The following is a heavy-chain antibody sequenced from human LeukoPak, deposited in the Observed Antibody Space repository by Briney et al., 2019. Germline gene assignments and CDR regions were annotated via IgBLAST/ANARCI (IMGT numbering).Heavy chain of an antibody. CDR1: GFTFSSYW. CDR2: INTDGSST. J-gene: IGHJ4*02. CDR3: AKGSSNWRDYYYFDY. Sequence: GGSLRLSCAASGFTFSSYWMHWVRQAPGKGLVWVSRINTDGSSTSYADSVKGRFTISRDNAKNTLYLQMNSLSAEDTAVYYCAKGSSNWRDYYYFDYWGQGTLVTVSS. D-gene: IGHD4-11*01. V-gene: IGHV3-74*01.